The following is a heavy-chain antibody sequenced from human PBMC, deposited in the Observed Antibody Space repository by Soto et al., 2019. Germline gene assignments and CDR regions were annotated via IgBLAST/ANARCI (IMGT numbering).Heavy chain of an antibody. Sequence: SETLSLTCTVSGGSISSGGDYWSWIRQYPGQGLEWIGYIYYSGSTYYNPSLKSRVTISVDTSKNQFSLKLTSVTAADTAVYYCARCLGNHAFDIWGQGTMVTVSS. V-gene: IGHV4-31*03. D-gene: IGHD4-4*01. J-gene: IGHJ3*02. CDR2: IYYSGST. CDR3: ARCLGNHAFDI. CDR1: GGSISSGGDY.